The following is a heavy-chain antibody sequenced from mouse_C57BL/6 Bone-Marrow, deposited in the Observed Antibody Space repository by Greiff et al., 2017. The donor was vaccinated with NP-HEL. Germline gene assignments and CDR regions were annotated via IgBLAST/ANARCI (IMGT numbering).Heavy chain of an antibody. J-gene: IGHJ4*01. V-gene: IGHV5-17*01. Sequence: EVKVVESGGGLVKPGGSLKLSCAASGFTFSDYGMHWVRQAPEKGLEWVAYISSGSSTIYYADTVTGRFTISRDNAKNTLFLQMTSLRSEDTAMYYCARSYYSNFYYYAMDYWGQGTSVTVSS. CDR2: ISSGSSTI. CDR3: ARSYYSNFYYYAMDY. CDR1: GFTFSDYG. D-gene: IGHD2-5*01.